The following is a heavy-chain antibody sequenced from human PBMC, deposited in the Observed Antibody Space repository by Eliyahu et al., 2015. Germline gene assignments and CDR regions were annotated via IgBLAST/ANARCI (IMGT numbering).Heavy chain of an antibody. J-gene: IGHJ5*02. V-gene: IGHV4-39*01. Sequence: QLQLQESGPGLVKPSETLSLTXTVSGGSXRSSSYYWGWXRQPPGKGLEWIGGIYYSGSTYYNPSLKSRVTISVDTSKNQFSLKLSSVTAADTAVYYCARLYGSGGWFDPWGQGTLVTVSS. D-gene: IGHD3-10*01. CDR2: IYYSGST. CDR1: GGSXRSSSYY. CDR3: ARLYGSGGWFDP.